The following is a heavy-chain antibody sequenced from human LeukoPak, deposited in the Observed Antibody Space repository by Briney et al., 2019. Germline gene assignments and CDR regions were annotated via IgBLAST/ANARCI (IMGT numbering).Heavy chain of an antibody. J-gene: IGHJ6*02. V-gene: IGHV3-23*01. CDR3: AQFGTVTVNDYYYYGMDV. Sequence: GGSLRLSCAASGFTFSSYAMSWVRQAPGKGLEWVSAISGSGGSTYYADSVKGRFTISRDNSKNTLYLQMNSLRAEDTAVYYCAQFGTVTVNDYYYYGMDVWGQGTTVTVSS. CDR2: ISGSGGST. CDR1: GFTFSSYA. D-gene: IGHD4-17*01.